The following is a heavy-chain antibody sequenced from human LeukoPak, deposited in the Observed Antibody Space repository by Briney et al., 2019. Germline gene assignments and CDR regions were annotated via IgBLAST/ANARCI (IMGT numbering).Heavy chain of an antibody. CDR3: ARGREGRSGAFDI. V-gene: IGHV4-34*01. D-gene: IGHD1-26*01. CDR1: GGSFSGYY. Sequence: SETLSHTCAVYGGSFSGYYWSWIRQPPGKGLEWIGEINHSGSTNYNPSLKSRVTISVDTSKNQFSLKLSSVTAADTAVYYCARGREGRSGAFDIWGQGTMVTVSS. J-gene: IGHJ3*02. CDR2: INHSGST.